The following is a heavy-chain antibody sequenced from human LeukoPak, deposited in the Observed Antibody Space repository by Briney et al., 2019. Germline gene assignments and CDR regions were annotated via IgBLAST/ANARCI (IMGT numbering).Heavy chain of an antibody. CDR2: INPSGGST. Sequence: ASVKVSCKASGYTFTNYYMHWVRQAPGQGLEWMGIINPSGGSTSYAQKFQGRVTMTRDMSTSTVYMELSSLRSEDTAVYYCARDSTIVVVPAANLDYWGQGTLVTVSS. J-gene: IGHJ4*02. CDR1: GYTFTNYY. CDR3: ARDSTIVVVPAANLDY. D-gene: IGHD2-2*01. V-gene: IGHV1-46*01.